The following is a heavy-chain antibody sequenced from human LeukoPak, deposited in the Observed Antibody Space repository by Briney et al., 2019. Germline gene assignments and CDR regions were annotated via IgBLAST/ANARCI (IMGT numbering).Heavy chain of an antibody. Sequence: SETLSLTRTVSGGSISSGDYYWSWIRQPPGKGLEWIGYMYYSGSTYYNPSLKSRVVISVDTSKNQFSLKLSSVTAADTAVYYCARPYYYDSRIDPWGQGNLVTVSS. J-gene: IGHJ5*02. CDR3: ARPYYYDSRIDP. D-gene: IGHD3-22*01. V-gene: IGHV4-30-4*01. CDR2: MYYSGST. CDR1: GGSISSGDYY.